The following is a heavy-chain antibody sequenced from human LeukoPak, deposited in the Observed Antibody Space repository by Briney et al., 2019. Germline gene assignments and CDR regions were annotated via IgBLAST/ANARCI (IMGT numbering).Heavy chain of an antibody. CDR3: ARHAVAGTFGRSYYYYGMDV. CDR1: GGSISIYY. V-gene: IGHV4-59*08. CDR2: IYYSGST. J-gene: IGHJ6*02. Sequence: SETLSLTCTVSGGSISIYYWSWIRQPPGKGLEWIGYIYYSGSTNYNPSLKSRVTISVDTSKNQFSLKLSSVTAADTAVYYCARHAVAGTFGRSYYYYGMDVWGQGTTVTVSS. D-gene: IGHD6-19*01.